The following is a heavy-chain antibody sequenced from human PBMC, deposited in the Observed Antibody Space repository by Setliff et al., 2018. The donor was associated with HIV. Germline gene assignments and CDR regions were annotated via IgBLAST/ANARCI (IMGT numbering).Heavy chain of an antibody. V-gene: IGHV3-15*01. J-gene: IGHJ3*01. D-gene: IGHD4-17*01. CDR2: SKGRIDGGTT. CDR3: TTDNGQMAFDV. Sequence: GGSLRLSCAASGFTFTSYWMIWVRQAPGKGLEWVGRSKGRIDGGTTDYAAPVKGRFTISRSDSKNTLYLQMDSLKTEDTALYYCTTDNGQMAFDVWGQGTKVTVSS. CDR1: GFTFTSYW.